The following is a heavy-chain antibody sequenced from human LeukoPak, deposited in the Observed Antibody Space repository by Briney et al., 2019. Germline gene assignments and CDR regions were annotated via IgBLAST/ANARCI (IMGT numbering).Heavy chain of an antibody. V-gene: IGHV4-59*08. Sequence: PSETLSLTCTVSGGSISSYYWSWIRQPPGKGLEWIGYIYYSGSTDSSPSLKSRVTIPVDTPKNQISLKLSSVTAADTAVYYCARTYCRGGSCHFDYWGQGTLVTVSS. CDR1: GGSISSYY. J-gene: IGHJ4*02. CDR2: IYYSGST. CDR3: ARTYCRGGSCHFDY. D-gene: IGHD2-15*01.